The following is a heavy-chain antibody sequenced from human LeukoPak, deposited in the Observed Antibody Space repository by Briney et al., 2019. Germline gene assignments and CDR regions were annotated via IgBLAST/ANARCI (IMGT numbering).Heavy chain of an antibody. Sequence: PGGSLRLSCAASEFTFSNCGMSWVRQAPGKGLEWVSAISGSGGSTYYADSVKGRFTISRDNSKNTLYLQMNSLRAEDTAVYYCAKELTGYYTASPFDYWGQGTLVTVSS. V-gene: IGHV3-23*01. CDR2: ISGSGGST. J-gene: IGHJ4*02. CDR1: EFTFSNCG. CDR3: AKELTGYYTASPFDY. D-gene: IGHD3/OR15-3a*01.